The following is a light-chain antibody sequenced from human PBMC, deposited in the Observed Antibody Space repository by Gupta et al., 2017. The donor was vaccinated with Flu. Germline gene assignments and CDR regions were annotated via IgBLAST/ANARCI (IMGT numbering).Light chain of an antibody. J-gene: IGKJ1*01. CDR3: QQYHEWPRT. CDR1: QTVNRN. CDR2: AAS. Sequence: EIVMTQSPATLSMSPGEKVTLSCRASQTVNRNLVWYQHKFGQAPRLLIYAASIRATGVPPRFSGSGYGTEFILGISSLQSEDVAVYYCQQYHEWPRTFGPGTKVEVK. V-gene: IGKV3-15*01.